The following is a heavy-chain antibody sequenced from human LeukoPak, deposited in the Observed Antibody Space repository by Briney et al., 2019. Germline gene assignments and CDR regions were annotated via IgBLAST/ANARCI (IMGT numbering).Heavy chain of an antibody. CDR3: VRQAGVS. J-gene: IGHJ5*02. D-gene: IGHD6-19*01. CDR2: IKGDGSEK. Sequence: GESLRLSCAASGFSISNYWMTWVCQAPGKGLECVANIKGDGSEKNYVDSVKGRFTVSRDNAKNSLYLQMNSLRAEDTAVYYCVRQAGVSWGQGTLVTVSS. CDR1: GFSISNYW. V-gene: IGHV3-7*01.